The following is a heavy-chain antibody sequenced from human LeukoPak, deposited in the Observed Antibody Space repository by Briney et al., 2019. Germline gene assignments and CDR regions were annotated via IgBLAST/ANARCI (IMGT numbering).Heavy chain of an antibody. J-gene: IGHJ5*02. CDR1: GGSISSISYY. CDR3: ARYGSYRQNWFDP. V-gene: IGHV4-39*07. Sequence: KPSETLSLTCTVSGGSISSISYYWGWIRQPPGKGLEWIGEINHSGSTNYNPSLKSRVTISVDTSKNQFSLKLSSVTAADTAVYYCARYGSYRQNWFDPWGQGTLVTVSS. CDR2: INHSGST. D-gene: IGHD1-26*01.